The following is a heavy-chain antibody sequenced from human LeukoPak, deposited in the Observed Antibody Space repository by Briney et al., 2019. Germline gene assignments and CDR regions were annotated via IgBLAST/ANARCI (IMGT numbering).Heavy chain of an antibody. J-gene: IGHJ4*02. D-gene: IGHD1-7*01. CDR3: ARAEKTGTTGVDY. Sequence: SETLSLTCTVSGGSISSYYWSWIRRPPGKGLEWIGYIYYSGSTNYNPSLKSRVTISVDTSKNQFSLKLSSVTAADTAVYYCARAEKTGTTGVDYWGQGTLVTVSS. V-gene: IGHV4-59*01. CDR2: IYYSGST. CDR1: GGSISSYY.